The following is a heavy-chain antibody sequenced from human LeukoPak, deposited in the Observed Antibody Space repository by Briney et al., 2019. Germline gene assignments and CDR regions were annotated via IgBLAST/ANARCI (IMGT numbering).Heavy chain of an antibody. CDR3: ASGTDYYDSSGYLSPFDY. Sequence: PSQTLSLTCTVSGGSISSGSYYWSWIQQPAGKGLEWIGRIYTSGSTNYNPSLKSRVTMSVDTSKNQLSLKLSSVTAADTAVYYCASGTDYYDSSGYLSPFDYWGQGTLVTVSS. J-gene: IGHJ4*02. CDR2: IYTSGST. CDR1: GGSISSGSYY. D-gene: IGHD3-22*01. V-gene: IGHV4-61*02.